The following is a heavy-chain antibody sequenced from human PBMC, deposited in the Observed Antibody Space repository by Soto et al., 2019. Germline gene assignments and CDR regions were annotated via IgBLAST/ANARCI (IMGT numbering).Heavy chain of an antibody. Sequence: QVQLVESGGGVVQPGRSLRLSCAASGFTFSSYGMHWVRQAPGKGLEWVAVISCDGSNKYYADSVKGRFTISRDNSKNTLYLQMNSLRAEDTAVYYCAKTLPTVTTFPPYNWFDPWGQGTLVTVSS. J-gene: IGHJ5*02. CDR3: AKTLPTVTTFPPYNWFDP. D-gene: IGHD4-17*01. V-gene: IGHV3-30*18. CDR2: ISCDGSNK. CDR1: GFTFSSYG.